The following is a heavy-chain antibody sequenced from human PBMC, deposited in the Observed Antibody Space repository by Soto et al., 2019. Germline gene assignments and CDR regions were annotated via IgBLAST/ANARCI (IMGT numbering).Heavy chain of an antibody. J-gene: IGHJ4*02. D-gene: IGHD2-15*01. CDR1: GGSISSGGYS. V-gene: IGHV4-30-2*01. CDR2: IYHSGST. CDR3: ARGPYCSGGSCYSDFDY. Sequence: SETLSLTCAVSGGSISSGGYSWSWIRQPPGKGLEWIGYIYHSGSTYYNPSLKSRVTVSVDRSKNQFSLKLSSVTAADTAVYYFARGPYCSGGSCYSDFDYWGQGTLVTVSS.